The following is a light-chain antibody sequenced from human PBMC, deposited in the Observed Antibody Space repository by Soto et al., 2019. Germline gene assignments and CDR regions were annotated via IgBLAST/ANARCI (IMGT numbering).Light chain of an antibody. CDR1: SSDVGGHRY. Sequence: TQAACVSGSPGQSIAISCTGTSSDVGGHRYVSWYQQHPDKAPKVLIFEVSNRPSGISNRFSGSKSGNTASLTISGLQAEDEADYYCSSYTSSTTSVVFGGGTKVTVL. CDR2: EVS. J-gene: IGLJ2*01. CDR3: SSYTSSTTSVV. V-gene: IGLV2-14*01.